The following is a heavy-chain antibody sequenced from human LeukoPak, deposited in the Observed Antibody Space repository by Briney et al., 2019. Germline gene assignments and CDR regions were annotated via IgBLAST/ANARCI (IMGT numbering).Heavy chain of an antibody. V-gene: IGHV1-18*01. CDR1: GYTFTSYG. CDR2: ISAYNGNT. J-gene: IGHJ6*02. Sequence: GASVKVSCKASGYTFTSYGISWVRQAPGQGLEWMGWISAYNGNTNYAQKLQGRVTMTTDTSTSTAYMELRSLRSDDTAVYYCAVDKRGYYYYGMDVWGQGTTVTVSS. CDR3: AVDKRGYYYYGMDV.